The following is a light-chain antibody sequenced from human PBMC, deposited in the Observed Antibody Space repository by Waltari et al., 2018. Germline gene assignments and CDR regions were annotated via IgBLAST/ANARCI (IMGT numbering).Light chain of an antibody. Sequence: QSALTHAASVSGSPGQSLTISSTGATSYVGGYQSVSWYQQHPGKAPKVMISDVTNRPSGVSNRFSGSKSGNTASLTISGLQAEDEADYYCAAWDDSLSGVLFGGGTKLTV. J-gene: IGLJ2*01. CDR1: TSYVGGYQS. CDR2: DVT. V-gene: IGLV2-14*03. CDR3: AAWDDSLSGVL.